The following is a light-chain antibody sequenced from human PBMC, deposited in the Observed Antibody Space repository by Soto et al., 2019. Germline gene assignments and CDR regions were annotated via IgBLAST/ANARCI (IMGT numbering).Light chain of an antibody. V-gene: IGKV3-15*01. CDR2: GAS. CDR3: QQYGDAPRVT. J-gene: IGKJ5*01. CDR1: QTINNN. Sequence: VMTQAPATLSVSPGERATLSCRASQTINNNVAWYQLKDGQVPRLVIYGASTRATDIPARFSGSGSGTEFTLTISSLQSEDFAVYYCQQYGDAPRVTFGQGTRLE.